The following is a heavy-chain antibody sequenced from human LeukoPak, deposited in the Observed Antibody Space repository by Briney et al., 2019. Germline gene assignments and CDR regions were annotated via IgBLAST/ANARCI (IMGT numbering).Heavy chain of an antibody. CDR1: GGSISSSSYY. J-gene: IGHJ4*02. D-gene: IGHD5-18*01. V-gene: IGHV4-39*01. Sequence: SETLSLTCTVSGGSISSSSYYWGWIRQPPGKGLEWIGSIYYSGSTYYNPSLKSRVTISVDTSKNQFSLKLRSVTAADTAVYYCARSVDTAMVPVFDYWGQGTLVTVSS. CDR2: IYYSGST. CDR3: ARSVDTAMVPVFDY.